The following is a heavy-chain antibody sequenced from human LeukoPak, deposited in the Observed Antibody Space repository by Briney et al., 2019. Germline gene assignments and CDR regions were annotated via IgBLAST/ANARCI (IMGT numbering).Heavy chain of an antibody. J-gene: IGHJ4*02. CDR3: ATEIKGYYYDSSGYYNHFDY. CDR2: FDPEDGET. Sequence: ASVKVFCKVSGYTLTELSMHWVRQAPGKGLEWMGGFDPEDGETIYAQKFQGRVTMTEDTSTDTAYMELSSLRSEDTAVYYCATEIKGYYYDSSGYYNHFDYWGQGTLVTVSS. V-gene: IGHV1-24*01. D-gene: IGHD3-22*01. CDR1: GYTLTELS.